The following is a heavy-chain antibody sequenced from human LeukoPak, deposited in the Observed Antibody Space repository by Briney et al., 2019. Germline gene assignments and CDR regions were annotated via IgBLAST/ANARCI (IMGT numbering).Heavy chain of an antibody. J-gene: IGHJ5*02. CDR1: GFTFGIYW. D-gene: IGHD3-10*01. V-gene: IGHV3-7*02. Sequence: PGGSLRLSCSASGFTFGIYWKRWVRLTPGKGLEWVANIKKDGSEKYYVDSVKGRFTISRDDAKNSLYLQMNSLRADDTAVYYWPSITRTQNAPRFGKSPSFFSWGQGTLVTVSS. CDR2: IKKDGSEK. CDR3: PSITRTQNAPRFGKSPSFFS.